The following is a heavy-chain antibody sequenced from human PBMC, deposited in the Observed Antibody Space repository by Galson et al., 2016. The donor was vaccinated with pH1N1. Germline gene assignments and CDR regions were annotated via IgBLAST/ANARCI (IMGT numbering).Heavy chain of an antibody. D-gene: IGHD3-10*01. V-gene: IGHV2-70*04. CDR3: ARMGVASGGRYYYGMDV. CDR1: GFSLSTFGVR. CDR2: IDWDDEK. Sequence: PALVKPTQTLKLTCTFSGFSLSTFGVRVSWIRQSPGKALEWLARIDWDDEKFYSPSLKTRLTIPKDTSKDQVVLTMTNMDPVDTGTYYCARMGVASGGRYYYGMDVWGQGTTVTVSS. J-gene: IGHJ6*02.